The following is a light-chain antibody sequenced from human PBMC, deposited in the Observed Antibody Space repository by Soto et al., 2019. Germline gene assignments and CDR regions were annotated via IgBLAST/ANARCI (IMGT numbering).Light chain of an antibody. J-gene: IGKJ4*01. V-gene: IGKV3-20*01. CDR3: QQYGSSPPVT. Sequence: DMVLTQSPGTLSLSPGERATLSCRASQSVSSSYLAWYQQKPGQAPRLLIYGASSRATGIPDRFSGSGSGTDFTLTISRLEPEDFAVYYCQQYGSSPPVTFGGGTKVDIK. CDR1: QSVSSSY. CDR2: GAS.